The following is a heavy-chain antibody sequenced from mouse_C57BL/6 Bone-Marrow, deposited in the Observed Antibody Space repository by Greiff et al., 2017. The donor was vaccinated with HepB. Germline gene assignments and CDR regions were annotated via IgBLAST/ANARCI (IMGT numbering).Heavy chain of an antibody. CDR2: IYPRSGNT. CDR1: GYTFTSYG. CDR3: ARYGDDGYYGVFYAMDY. V-gene: IGHV1-81*01. Sequence: QVQLKQSGAELARPGASVKLSCKASGYTFTSYGISWVKQRTGQGLEWIGEIYPRSGNTYYNEKFKGKATLTADKSSSTAYMELRSLTSEDSAVYFCARYGDDGYYGVFYAMDYWGQGTSVTVSS. J-gene: IGHJ4*01. D-gene: IGHD2-3*01.